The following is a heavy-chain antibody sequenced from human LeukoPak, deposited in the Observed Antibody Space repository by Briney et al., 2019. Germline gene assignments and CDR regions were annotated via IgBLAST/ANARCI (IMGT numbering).Heavy chain of an antibody. CDR2: ISGSGGST. Sequence: HAGGSLRLSCAASGFTFSSYGMSWVRQAPGKGLEWVSAISGSGGSTYYADSVKGRFTISRDNSKNTLYLQMNSLRAEDTAVYYCAKDMVRGVTHPNWFDPWGQGTLVTVSS. D-gene: IGHD3-10*01. CDR1: GFTFSSYG. J-gene: IGHJ5*02. V-gene: IGHV3-23*01. CDR3: AKDMVRGVTHPNWFDP.